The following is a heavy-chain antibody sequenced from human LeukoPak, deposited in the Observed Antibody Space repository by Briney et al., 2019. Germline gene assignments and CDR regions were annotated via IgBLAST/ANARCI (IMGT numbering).Heavy chain of an antibody. CDR3: ARDLYCSGGSCYNPPDWFDP. Sequence: SETLSLTCTVSGGSVSGSYYWNWIRQPPGKGLEWIGYMYSSGTINYNPSLKSRVTVSIDMSKNQFSLQLNSVTPEDTAVYYCARDLYCSGGSCYNPPDWFDPWGQGTLVTVSS. J-gene: IGHJ5*02. CDR1: GGSVSGSYY. D-gene: IGHD2-15*01. V-gene: IGHV4-61*01. CDR2: MYSSGTI.